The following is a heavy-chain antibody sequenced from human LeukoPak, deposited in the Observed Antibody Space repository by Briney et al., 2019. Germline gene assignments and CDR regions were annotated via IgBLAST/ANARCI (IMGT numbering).Heavy chain of an antibody. Sequence: SETLSLTCTVSGGSISSGGSYWSWIRQPPGKGLEGIGYIYYSGSSYYNPSLKSRVTISVDTSKNQFSLKLSSVTAADTAVYYCARMGYDSSGYRYWGQGTLVTVSS. CDR2: IYYSGSS. CDR3: ARMGYDSSGYRY. V-gene: IGHV4-31*03. D-gene: IGHD3-22*01. J-gene: IGHJ4*02. CDR1: GGSISSGGSY.